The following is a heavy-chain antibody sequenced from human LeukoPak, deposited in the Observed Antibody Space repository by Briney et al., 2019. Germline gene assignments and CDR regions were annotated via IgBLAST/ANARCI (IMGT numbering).Heavy chain of an antibody. D-gene: IGHD1-14*01. CDR2: ISSNGSSI. CDR3: ATETNGRHYDY. J-gene: IGHJ4*02. V-gene: IGHV3-48*01. CDR1: GFTFSSYT. Sequence: PGGSLRLSCVASGFTFSSYTMNWVRQAPGKGLAWVSYISSNGSSIYYADSVKGRFTISRDNAKNSLYLQMSSLRAEDTAVYYCATETNGRHYDYWGQGTLLTVSS.